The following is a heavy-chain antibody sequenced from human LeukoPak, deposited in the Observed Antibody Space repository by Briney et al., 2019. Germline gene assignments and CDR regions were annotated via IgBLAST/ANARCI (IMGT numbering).Heavy chain of an antibody. CDR2: IYYSGST. CDR3: ARYMVQGVSIDY. Sequence: PSETLSLTCTVSGGSISSSSYYWRWIRPPPGKGLEWIGSIYYSGSTYYNPSLKSRVTISVDTSKNQFSLKLSSVTAADTAVYYCARYMVQGVSIDYWGQGTLVTVSS. D-gene: IGHD3-10*01. V-gene: IGHV4-39*01. CDR1: GGSISSSSYY. J-gene: IGHJ4*02.